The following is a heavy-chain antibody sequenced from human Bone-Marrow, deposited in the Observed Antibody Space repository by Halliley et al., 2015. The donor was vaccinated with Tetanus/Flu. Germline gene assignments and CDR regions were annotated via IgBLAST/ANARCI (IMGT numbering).Heavy chain of an antibody. J-gene: IGHJ4*02. D-gene: IGHD5-18*01. Sequence: WVSSVGAAGDTNYLGSVKGRFTISREDAKNSFCLQMNSLRAEDTAVYFCARGNGGYSYGGTLDHWGQGTLVTVSS. CDR3: ARGNGGYSYGGTLDH. CDR2: VGAAGDT. V-gene: IGHV3-13*01.